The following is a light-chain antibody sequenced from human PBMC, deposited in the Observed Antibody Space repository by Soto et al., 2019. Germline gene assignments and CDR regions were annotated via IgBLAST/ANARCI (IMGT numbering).Light chain of an antibody. J-gene: IGLJ2*01. CDR2: GNN. CDR3: AAWDDSVKGVL. Sequence: QSALTQPASVSGSPGQSITISCTGSSSDVGGYNYVSWYQQLPGTAPKVVIYGNNQRPSGVPDRFSGSKSGTSASLAISGLQSDDEADYYCAAWDDSVKGVLFGGGTKLTVL. V-gene: IGLV1-44*01. CDR1: SSDVGGYNY.